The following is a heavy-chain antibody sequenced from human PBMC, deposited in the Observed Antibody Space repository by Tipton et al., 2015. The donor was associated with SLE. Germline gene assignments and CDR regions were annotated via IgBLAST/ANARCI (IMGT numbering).Heavy chain of an antibody. J-gene: IGHJ4*02. CDR1: GFTFSSYS. CDR2: ISSSSSYI. CDR3: ARERGMGATGYFDY. Sequence: SLRLSCAASGFTFSSYSMNWVRQAPGKGLEWVSSISSSSSYIYYADSVKGRFTISRDNAKNSLYLQMNSLRAEDTAVYYCARERGMGATGYFDYWGQGTLVTVSS. V-gene: IGHV3-21*03. D-gene: IGHD1-26*01.